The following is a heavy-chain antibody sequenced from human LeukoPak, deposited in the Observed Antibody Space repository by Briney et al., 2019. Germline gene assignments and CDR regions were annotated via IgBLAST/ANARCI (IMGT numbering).Heavy chain of an antibody. V-gene: IGHV4-59*01. D-gene: IGHD5-12*01. Sequence: SETLSLTCTVSGASLSPYYWTWIRQPPGKGLEWIGYIYFSGNTNYNASLRSRVTMSVDTSKNHFSLKLSSVTAADTAVYYCARYVKNGYDTPGFDYWGQGTLVTVSS. CDR1: GASLSPYY. CDR3: ARYVKNGYDTPGFDY. CDR2: IYFSGNT. J-gene: IGHJ4*02.